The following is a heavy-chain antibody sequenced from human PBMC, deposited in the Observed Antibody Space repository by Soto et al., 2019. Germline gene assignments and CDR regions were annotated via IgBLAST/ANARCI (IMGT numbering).Heavy chain of an antibody. J-gene: IGHJ5*02. CDR2: INAGNGNT. D-gene: IGHD2-15*01. CDR3: ATNGLYCRGGSCYPT. CDR1: GYTFTSYA. Sequence: ASVKVSCKASGYTFTSYAMHWVRQAPGQRLEWMGWINAGNGNTKYSQKFQGRVTITRDTSASTAYMELSSLRSEDTAVYYCATNGLYCRGGSCYPTWGQGTLVTVSS. V-gene: IGHV1-3*01.